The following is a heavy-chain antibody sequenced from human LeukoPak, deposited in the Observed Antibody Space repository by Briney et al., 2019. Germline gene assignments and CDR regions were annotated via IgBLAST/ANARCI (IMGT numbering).Heavy chain of an antibody. Sequence: PSETLSLTCTVSGGSISSSSYYWGWIRQPPGKGLEWIGTIFYSGSTYYNPSLKSRVTISVDTSKNQFSQKLSSVTAADTAVYYCARGLFTPLWSGYGYWGQGTLVTVSS. CDR1: GGSISSSSYY. CDR3: ARGLFTPLWSGYGY. CDR2: IFYSGST. D-gene: IGHD3-3*01. V-gene: IGHV4-39*07. J-gene: IGHJ4*02.